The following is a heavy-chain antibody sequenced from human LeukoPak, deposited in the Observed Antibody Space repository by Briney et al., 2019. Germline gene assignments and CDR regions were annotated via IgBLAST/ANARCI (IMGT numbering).Heavy chain of an antibody. D-gene: IGHD2-15*01. J-gene: IGHJ4*02. Sequence: SETLSLTCTVSGGSISSSSYYWGWIRQPPGKGLEWIGSIYYSGSTYYNPSLKRRVTISVDTSKNQFSLKLSSVTAADTAVYYCARRRPLVVVVAATHSLPTAFDYWGQGTLVTVSS. CDR1: GGSISSSSYY. V-gene: IGHV4-39*01. CDR3: ARRRPLVVVVAATHSLPTAFDY. CDR2: IYYSGST.